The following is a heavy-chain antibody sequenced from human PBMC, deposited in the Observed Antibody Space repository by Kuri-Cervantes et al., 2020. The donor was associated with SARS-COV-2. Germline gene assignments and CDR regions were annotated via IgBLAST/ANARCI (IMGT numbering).Heavy chain of an antibody. J-gene: IGHJ6*03. CDR3: ASEVIVAVRGKNYYCYYRDV. Sequence: ATVKDSCKASGYTFTGYYMHWVRQAPGQGLEWMGWINPNSGGTNYAQKFQGRVTITRDTSISTAYMELSRLRSDDTAVYYCASEVIVAVRGKNYYCYYRDVWGKGTTVTVSS. D-gene: IGHD3-22*01. CDR2: INPNSGGT. V-gene: IGHV1-2*02. CDR1: GYTFTGYY.